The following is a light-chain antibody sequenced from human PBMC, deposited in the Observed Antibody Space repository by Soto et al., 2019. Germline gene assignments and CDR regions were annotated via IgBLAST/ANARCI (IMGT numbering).Light chain of an antibody. Sequence: IVLTQSPATLSVSPGERATLSCRASQSVGSLLAWYQQKPGQAPRLHIYRASSRATGISGSFSGSGSGTEFTLTITSLQSEDFTVYYCQQYNEWPIPFGQGTRLEIK. CDR3: QQYNEWPIP. J-gene: IGKJ5*01. CDR2: RAS. V-gene: IGKV3-15*01. CDR1: QSVGSL.